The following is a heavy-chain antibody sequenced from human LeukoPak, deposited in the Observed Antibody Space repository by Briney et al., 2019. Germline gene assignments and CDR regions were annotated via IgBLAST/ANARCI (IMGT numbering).Heavy chain of an antibody. V-gene: IGHV4-39*01. J-gene: IGHJ4*02. CDR1: GDSLTRSTYY. CDR3: ASVSPSY. D-gene: IGHD3-3*02. Sequence: PSETLSLTCSVSGDSLTRSTYYWGWIRQPPGKGLEWIGTVYYSGNTHYSPSLESRVTISVDLSQNQFSLKMSSVTAADTAVYYCASVSPSYWGQGTLVTVSS. CDR2: VYYSGNT.